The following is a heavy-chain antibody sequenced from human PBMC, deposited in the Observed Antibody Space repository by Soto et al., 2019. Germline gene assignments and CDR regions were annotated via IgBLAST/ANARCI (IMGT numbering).Heavy chain of an antibody. V-gene: IGHV4-30-4*01. CDR1: GGSISSGDYY. CDR3: AWLYGVHGPLDY. Sequence: QVQLQESGPGLVKPSQTLSLTCTVSGGSISSGDYYWSWIRQPPGKCLEWIGYIYYSGSTYYNPALKSRVTISVDLTKSQSSLKLSPVTAADTAVYFCAWLYGVHGPLDYWGQGTLVTVSS. CDR2: IYYSGST. J-gene: IGHJ4*02. D-gene: IGHD3-22*01.